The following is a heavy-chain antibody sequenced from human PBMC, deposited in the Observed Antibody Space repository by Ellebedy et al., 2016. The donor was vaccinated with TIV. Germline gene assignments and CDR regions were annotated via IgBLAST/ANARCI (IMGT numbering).Heavy chain of an antibody. V-gene: IGHV4-39*01. Sequence: MPSETLSLTCTVSGGSISSSRYFGGWVRQPPGKGLEWIGSISYSGSSYYNPSLQSRVTISVDTSKNQFSLKLTSVTAADTAVYYCASYDMGSGRLDYWGQGTLVTVSS. CDR1: GGSISSSRYF. CDR2: ISYSGSS. D-gene: IGHD3-10*01. CDR3: ASYDMGSGRLDY. J-gene: IGHJ4*02.